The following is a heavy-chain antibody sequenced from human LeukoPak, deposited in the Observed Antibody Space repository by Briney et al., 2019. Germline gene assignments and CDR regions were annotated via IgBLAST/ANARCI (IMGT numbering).Heavy chain of an antibody. Sequence: GGSLRLSCAASGFTFDDYGMSWVRQAPGKGLEWVSGINWNGGSTGYGDSVKGRFTISRDNAKNSLFLQMNSLRAEDTAFYFCARREHTAFDYWGQGTLVTVSS. CDR2: INWNGGST. CDR3: ARREHTAFDY. J-gene: IGHJ4*02. V-gene: IGHV3-20*04. CDR1: GFTFDDYG. D-gene: IGHD2-21*01.